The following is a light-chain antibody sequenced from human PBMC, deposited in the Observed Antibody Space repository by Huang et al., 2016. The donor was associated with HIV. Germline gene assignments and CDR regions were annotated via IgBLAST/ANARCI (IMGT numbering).Light chain of an antibody. V-gene: IGKV3-15*01. J-gene: IGKJ3*01. CDR2: GAS. Sequence: EIVLTQSPATLSVSPGERATLSCRASQGVSGSLAWYQQKPGQAPRLLIYGASTRATGVPARFSGSGSGTEFTLTISSLQSEDFAVYYCQQYNNFYTFGPGTRVDIK. CDR3: QQYNNFYT. CDR1: QGVSGS.